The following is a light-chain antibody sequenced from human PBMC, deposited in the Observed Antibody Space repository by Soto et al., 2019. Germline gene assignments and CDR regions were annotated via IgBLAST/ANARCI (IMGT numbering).Light chain of an antibody. Sequence: EIVLAQSPATLSLSPGERATLSCRASQSVSRYLAWYQQKPGQAPRLLIYGASSRATGIPDRFSGSGSGTDFTLTISRLEPEDYAVYYCQQYGHSLWTFGQGTKVDIK. J-gene: IGKJ1*01. CDR3: QQYGHSLWT. CDR1: QSVSRY. V-gene: IGKV3-20*01. CDR2: GAS.